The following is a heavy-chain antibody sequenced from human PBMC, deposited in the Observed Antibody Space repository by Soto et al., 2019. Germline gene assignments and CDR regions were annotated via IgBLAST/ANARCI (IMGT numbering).Heavy chain of an antibody. D-gene: IGHD3-22*01. CDR2: IKSDGSGT. CDR3: ARGDGDYYDGNGYLGRH. J-gene: IGHJ4*02. CDR1: GFTFSSYR. Sequence: EVQLVESGGGLVQPGGSLRLSCAASGFTFSSYRMHWVRQAPGKGLVWVSRIKSDGSGTSYADSVKGRLTISRDNGKNTLYLQMNSLRAEDTAVYYCARGDGDYYDGNGYLGRHWGQGTLVTVSP. V-gene: IGHV3-74*01.